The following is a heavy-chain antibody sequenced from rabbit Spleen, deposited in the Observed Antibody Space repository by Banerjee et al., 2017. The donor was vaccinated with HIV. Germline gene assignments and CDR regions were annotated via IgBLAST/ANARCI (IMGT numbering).Heavy chain of an antibody. V-gene: IGHV1S7*01. Sequence: QSLEESGGGLVQPEGSLTLTCKASGFTISSNYWMNWVRQAPGKGLEWIGYIDPVFGTTHYASWVNGRFTISSHNAQNTLYLQLSSLTAADTATYFCARDASGSGFYTFNLWGPGTLVTVS. CDR1: GFTISSNY. J-gene: IGHJ4*01. CDR3: ARDASGSGFYTFNL. D-gene: IGHD1-1*01. CDR2: IDPVFGTT.